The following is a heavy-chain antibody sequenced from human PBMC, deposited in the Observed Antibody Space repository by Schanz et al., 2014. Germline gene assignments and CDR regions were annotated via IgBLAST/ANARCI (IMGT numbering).Heavy chain of an antibody. CDR2: VIPSLGLA. Sequence: QVQLVHSGADVKKPGSSVRVSCKASGGTFSRLTFSWVRQAPGQGLEWMGRVIPSLGLAKYEQKFQDKVTITADTSTTTAYMELSGLRSEDTAVHYRARGRGFYDYWGQGTLVTVSS. J-gene: IGHJ4*02. CDR1: GGTFSRLT. D-gene: IGHD3-10*01. V-gene: IGHV1-69*02. CDR3: ARGRGFYDY.